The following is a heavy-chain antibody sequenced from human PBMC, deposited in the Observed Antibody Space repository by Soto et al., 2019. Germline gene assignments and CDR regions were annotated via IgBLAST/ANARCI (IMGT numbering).Heavy chain of an antibody. J-gene: IGHJ6*02. CDR1: GYSFTSYW. CDR2: IDPSDSYT. V-gene: IGHV5-10-1*01. D-gene: IGHD6-6*01. Sequence: PAESLKISCKVSGYSFTSYWISWVRQMPGKGLEWMGRIDPSDSYTNYSPSFQGHVTISADKSISTAYLQWSSLKASDTAMYYCASPLYSSSSNSGMDVWGQGTTVTVSS. CDR3: ASPLYSSSSNSGMDV.